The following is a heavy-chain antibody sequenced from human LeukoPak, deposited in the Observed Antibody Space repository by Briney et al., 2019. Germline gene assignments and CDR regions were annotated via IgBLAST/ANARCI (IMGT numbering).Heavy chain of an antibody. CDR2: IWYDGSNE. J-gene: IGHJ5*02. CDR1: GFTFSSFG. D-gene: IGHD5-24*01. CDR3: ARQQKRDGYNQLNGFDP. V-gene: IGHV3-33*01. Sequence: GGSLRLSCAASGFTFSSFGMHWVRQAPGKGLEWVAVIWYDGSNEYYADSVKGRFTISRDNSKNTLYLQMNSLRAEDTAVYYCARQQKRDGYNQLNGFDPWGRGTGVTVS.